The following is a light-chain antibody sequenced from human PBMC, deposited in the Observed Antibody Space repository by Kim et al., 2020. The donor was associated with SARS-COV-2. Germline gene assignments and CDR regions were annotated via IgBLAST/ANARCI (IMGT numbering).Light chain of an antibody. J-gene: IGKJ5*01. Sequence: DIVMTQSPDSLAVSLGERASINCKSSQSLLYSSNSKNYLAWYQQKPGQPPKLLIYWASTRESGVPDRFSGSGSETNFTLTVSSLQAEDVAVYYCQQYYSPPITFGQGTRLEIK. CDR3: QQYYSPPIT. CDR2: WAS. CDR1: QSLLYSSNSKNY. V-gene: IGKV4-1*01.